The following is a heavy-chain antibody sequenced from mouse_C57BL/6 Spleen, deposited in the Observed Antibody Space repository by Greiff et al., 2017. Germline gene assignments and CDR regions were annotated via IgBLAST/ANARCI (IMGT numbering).Heavy chain of an antibody. CDR2: ISNGGGST. CDR3: ARVHDVYFDY. D-gene: IGHD2-3*01. J-gene: IGHJ2*01. CDR1: GFTFSDYY. V-gene: IGHV5-12*01. Sequence: EVHLVESGGGLVQPGGSLKLSCAASGFTFSDYYMYWVRQTPEKRLEWVAYISNGGGSTYYPDTVKGRFTISRDNAKNTLYLQMSRLKSEDTAMYYCARVHDVYFDYWGQGTTLTVSS.